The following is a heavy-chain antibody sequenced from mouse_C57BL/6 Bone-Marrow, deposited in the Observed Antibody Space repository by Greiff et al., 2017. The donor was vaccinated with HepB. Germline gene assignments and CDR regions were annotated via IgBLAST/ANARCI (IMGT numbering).Heavy chain of an antibody. CDR3: ARSATVVAPYYFDD. J-gene: IGHJ2*01. D-gene: IGHD1-1*01. CDR1: GYTFTAHT. V-gene: IGHV1-78*01. Sequence: QVQLQQSDAELVKPGASVKISCTVSGYTFTAHTIHWMKQRPEQGLEWIGYVYPRDGSTKYNEKFKGKATLTAEKSSSTAYMQLSSLTSEDSAVYFCARSATVVAPYYFDDWGQGTTLTVSS. CDR2: VYPRDGST.